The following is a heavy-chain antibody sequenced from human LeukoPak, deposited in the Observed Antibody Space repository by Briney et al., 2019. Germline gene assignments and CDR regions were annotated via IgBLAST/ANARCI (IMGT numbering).Heavy chain of an antibody. CDR1: GFTFSSYS. CDR3: AREVEMATIELDY. CDR2: ISSSSSYI. J-gene: IGHJ4*02. D-gene: IGHD5-24*01. Sequence: GGSLRLSCAASGFTFSSYSMNWVRQAPGKGLEWVSSISSSSSYIYYAGSVKGRFTISRDNAKNSLYLQMNSLRAEDTAVYYCAREVEMATIELDYWGQGTLVTVSS. V-gene: IGHV3-21*01.